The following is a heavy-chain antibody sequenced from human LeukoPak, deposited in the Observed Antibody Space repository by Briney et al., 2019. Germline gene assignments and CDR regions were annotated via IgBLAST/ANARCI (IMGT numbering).Heavy chain of an antibody. CDR3: ARVDSGNYDY. CDR1: GFRFSSYV. V-gene: IGHV3-23*01. Sequence: GESLRLSCAASGFRFSSYVMSWVRQAPGKGLEYVSSIDGSDGGSYYADSVKGRFTISRDNSKNTLFLQMNSLRVEDTAVYYCARVDSGNYDYWGQGTLLTVSS. J-gene: IGHJ4*02. D-gene: IGHD1-26*01. CDR2: IDGSDGGS.